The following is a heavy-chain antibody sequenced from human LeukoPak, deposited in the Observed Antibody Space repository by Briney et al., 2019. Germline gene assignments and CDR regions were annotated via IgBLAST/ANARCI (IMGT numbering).Heavy chain of an antibody. CDR1: GFTFSNYW. V-gene: IGHV3-7*01. CDR3: ARDLEIYSSFPYHFDY. J-gene: IGHJ4*02. Sequence: GGSLRLSCAASGFTFSNYWMGWVRQAPGKGLEWVAYMSQDGIEIYYLDSVKGRFTISRDNAKNSLYLQMNSLRAEDTAVYYCARDLEIYSSFPYHFDYWGQGTLITVSS. D-gene: IGHD6-6*01. CDR2: MSQDGIEI.